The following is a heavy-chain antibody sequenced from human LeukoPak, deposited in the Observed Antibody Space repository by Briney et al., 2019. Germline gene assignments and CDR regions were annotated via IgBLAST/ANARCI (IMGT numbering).Heavy chain of an antibody. Sequence: PGGSLRLSCAASGFTFRSYWMSWVRQAPGKGLEWVANIKQDESEKYYVESVKGRFTISRDNATKSLYLQMHSLRADDTALYYCARDGSPFDFWGQGTLVTVSS. CDR1: GFTFRSYW. J-gene: IGHJ4*02. CDR3: ARDGSPFDF. V-gene: IGHV3-7*03. CDR2: IKQDESEK.